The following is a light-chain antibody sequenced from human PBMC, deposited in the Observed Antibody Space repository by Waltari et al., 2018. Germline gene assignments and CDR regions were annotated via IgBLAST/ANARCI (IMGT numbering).Light chain of an antibody. Sequence: SSELTQDPAVSVALGQTVRITYQGDSLRSYYESWYHQKPGQAPVLVIYGKNNRPSGIPDRFSGSSSGNTASLTITGAQAEDEADYYCNSRDSSGNHLVFGGGTKLTVL. CDR1: SLRSYY. CDR2: GKN. V-gene: IGLV3-19*01. CDR3: NSRDSSGNHLV. J-gene: IGLJ2*01.